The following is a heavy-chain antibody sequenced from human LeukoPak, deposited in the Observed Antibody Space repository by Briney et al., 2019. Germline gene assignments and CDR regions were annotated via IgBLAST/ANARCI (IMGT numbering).Heavy chain of an antibody. Sequence: ASVKVSCKASGYTFTSYGINWVRQATGQGLEWMGWMNPISGYTGNAQKFQGRVTMTRDTSISTAYMELSSLTSEDTAVYYCARGNRLYTSSWSSLAFDIWGQGTMVTVSS. CDR1: GYTFTSYG. CDR3: ARGNRLYTSSWSSLAFDI. J-gene: IGHJ3*02. D-gene: IGHD6-13*01. V-gene: IGHV1-8*01. CDR2: MNPISGYT.